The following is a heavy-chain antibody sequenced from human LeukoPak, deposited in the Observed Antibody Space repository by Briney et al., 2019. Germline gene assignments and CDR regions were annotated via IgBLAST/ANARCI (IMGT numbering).Heavy chain of an antibody. CDR3: ARHRAKDGSNGRALEF. CDR2: IYPGDSDT. CDR1: GYSFSNYW. J-gene: IGHJ4*02. Sequence: GESLKISCEASGYSFSNYWIGWVRQMPGKGLEWMGIIYPGDSDTRYSPSFQGQVTTSADKSISTAYLQWGSLKASDTAMYYCARHRAKDGSNGRALEFWGQGTLVTVYS. D-gene: IGHD5-24*01. V-gene: IGHV5-51*01.